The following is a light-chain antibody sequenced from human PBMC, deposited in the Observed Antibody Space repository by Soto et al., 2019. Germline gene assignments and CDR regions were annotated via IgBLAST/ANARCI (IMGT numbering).Light chain of an antibody. Sequence: DIQMTQSPSPLCASVGDRITITCRASQSIKTWLAWYQVKPGQAPQLLMYKASSLEIGVPSRFSGSGSGTEFTLSISSLQPDDFATYYCQQYDNYRTFGQGTKVDIK. CDR2: KAS. J-gene: IGKJ1*01. CDR1: QSIKTW. CDR3: QQYDNYRT. V-gene: IGKV1-5*03.